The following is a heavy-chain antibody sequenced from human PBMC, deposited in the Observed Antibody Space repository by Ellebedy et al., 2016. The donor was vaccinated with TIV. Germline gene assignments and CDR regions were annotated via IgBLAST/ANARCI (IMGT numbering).Heavy chain of an antibody. D-gene: IGHD6-13*01. CDR3: ARLGAAGGMEAFDY. CDR1: GFTFSDYW. Sequence: GESLKISXQGSGFTFSDYWITWVRQLPGKGLEWVGRVDPSDPYPNYSPSLQGHVTISVDKSINTAYLQWNSLKASDTAMYYCARLGAAGGMEAFDYWGQGNLVIVSS. CDR2: VDPSDPYP. J-gene: IGHJ4*02. V-gene: IGHV5-10-1*01.